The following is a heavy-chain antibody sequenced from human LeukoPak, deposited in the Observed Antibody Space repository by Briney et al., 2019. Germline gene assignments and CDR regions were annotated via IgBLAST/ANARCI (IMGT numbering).Heavy chain of an antibody. CDR1: GGSISSSSYY. CDR3: ARHQNIVLMVYGSNWFDP. Sequence: PSETLSLTCTVYGGSISSSSYYWGWLRQPPGKGLEWIGSIYYSGSTYYNPSLKSRVTISVDTSKNQFSLKLSSVTAADTAVYYCARHQNIVLMVYGSNWFDPWGQGTLVTVSS. D-gene: IGHD2-8*01. CDR2: IYYSGST. J-gene: IGHJ5*02. V-gene: IGHV4-39*01.